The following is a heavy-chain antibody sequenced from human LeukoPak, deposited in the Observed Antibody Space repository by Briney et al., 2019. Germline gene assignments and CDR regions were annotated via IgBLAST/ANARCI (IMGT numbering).Heavy chain of an antibody. CDR3: ARVEGMCSGGSCHRRLADARARYGMDV. J-gene: IGHJ6*02. V-gene: IGHV7-4-1*02. CDR2: INTNTGNP. CDR1: GYTFTSYA. Sequence: ASVKVSCKASGYTFTSYAMNWVRQAPGQGLEWMGWINTNTGNPTYAQGFTGRFVFSLDTSVSTAYLQISSLKAEDTAVYYCARVEGMCSGGSCHRRLADARARYGMDVWGQGTTVTVSS. D-gene: IGHD2-15*01.